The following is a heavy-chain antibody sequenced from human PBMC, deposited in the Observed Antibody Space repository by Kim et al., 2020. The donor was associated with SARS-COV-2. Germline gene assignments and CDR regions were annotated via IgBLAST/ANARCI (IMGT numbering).Heavy chain of an antibody. V-gene: IGHV3-23*01. CDR2: VNGGGGNT. Sequence: GGSLRLSCAASGFTFNVHAMTWVRQRPGKGLEWVSAVNGGGGNTNYADSVKGRFTISRDNSKNMLYLQMNSLRGEDTAIYYCARDRTVGATNWYFDLWG. J-gene: IGHJ2*01. CDR3: ARDRTVGATNWYFDL. CDR1: GFTFNVHA. D-gene: IGHD1-26*01.